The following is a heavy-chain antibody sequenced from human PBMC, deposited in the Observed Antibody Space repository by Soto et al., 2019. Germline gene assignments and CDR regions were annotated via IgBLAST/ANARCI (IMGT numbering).Heavy chain of an antibody. CDR3: ARDVGYCGSTSCYSGPYNRFDP. CDR2: ISSSSSYI. CDR1: GFTFSSYS. D-gene: IGHD2-2*02. J-gene: IGHJ5*02. V-gene: IGHV3-21*01. Sequence: PGGSLRLSCAASGFTFSSYSMNWVRQAPGKGLEWVSSISSSSSYIYYADSVKGRFTISRDNAKNSLYLQMNSLRAEDTAVYYCARDVGYCGSTSCYSGPYNRFDPYGQG.